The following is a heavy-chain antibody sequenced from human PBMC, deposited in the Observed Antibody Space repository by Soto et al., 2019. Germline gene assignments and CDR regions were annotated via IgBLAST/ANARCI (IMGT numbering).Heavy chain of an antibody. CDR3: GRSSGYVPWGY. J-gene: IGHJ4*02. V-gene: IGHV4-38-2*01. CDR1: GYPISSGYY. D-gene: IGHD5-12*01. Sequence: SETLSLTCAVSGYPISSGYYWGWIRQPPGKGLEWIGIIHHSGSTYYNPSLRSRITISVDTSKNQFSLKMPSVTAADTAVYYCGRSSGYVPWGYWGQGILVTVSS. CDR2: IHHSGST.